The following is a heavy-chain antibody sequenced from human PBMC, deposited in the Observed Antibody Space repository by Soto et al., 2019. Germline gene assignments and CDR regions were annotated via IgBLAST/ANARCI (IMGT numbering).Heavy chain of an antibody. CDR1: GFTFSSYS. CDR2: ISSSSSYI. J-gene: IGHJ6*02. CDR3: ARDFGGYCSGGSCPSYWYYGMDV. D-gene: IGHD2-15*01. V-gene: IGHV3-21*01. Sequence: GGSMRLCCAASGFTFSSYSMKWVRQAPGKGLEWVSSISSSSSYIYYADSVKGRFTISRDNAKNSLYLQMNSLRAEDTAVYDCARDFGGYCSGGSCPSYWYYGMDVWGQGPTVTFSS.